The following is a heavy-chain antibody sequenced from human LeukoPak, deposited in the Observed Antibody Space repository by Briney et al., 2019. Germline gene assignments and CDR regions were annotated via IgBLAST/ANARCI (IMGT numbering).Heavy chain of an antibody. CDR2: IYQSGST. V-gene: IGHV4-38-2*02. J-gene: IGHJ3*01. CDR3: ARALGDLRNAFDV. Sequence: ASETLSLTSTVSGYSISSAYFWGWIRQPPGQGLEWIGSIYQSGSTYYNPSLKSRVTISVDTSNNQFSLKLSSVTAADTAVYYCARALGDLRNAFDVWGQGTMVTVSS. CDR1: GYSISSAYF. D-gene: IGHD3-16*01.